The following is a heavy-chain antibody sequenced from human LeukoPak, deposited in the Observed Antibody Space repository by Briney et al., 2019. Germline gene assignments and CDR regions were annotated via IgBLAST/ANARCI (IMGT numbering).Heavy chain of an antibody. Sequence: ASVKVSCKASGYTFTSYDINWVPQATGQGLEWMGWMNPNSGNTGYAQKFQGRVTMTRNTSISTAYMELSSLRSEDTAVYYCARGGRGLYDFWSSYYPTNNWFDTWGQGTLVTVSS. CDR3: ARGGRGLYDFWSSYYPTNNWFDT. CDR2: MNPNSGNT. V-gene: IGHV1-8*01. J-gene: IGHJ5*02. CDR1: GYTFTSYD. D-gene: IGHD3-3*01.